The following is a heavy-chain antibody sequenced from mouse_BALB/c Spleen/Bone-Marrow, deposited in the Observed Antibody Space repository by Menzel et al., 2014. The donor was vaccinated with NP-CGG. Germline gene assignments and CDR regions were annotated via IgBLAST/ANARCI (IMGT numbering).Heavy chain of an antibody. D-gene: IGHD1-1*01. CDR1: GFSLTSYG. V-gene: IGHV2-9*02. CDR2: IWAGGST. J-gene: IGHJ4*01. CDR3: ARDRGTTRAMDY. Sequence: QVQLKEPGPGLVAPSQSLSITCPVSGFSLTSYGVHWVRQPPGKGLEWLGVIWAGGSTNYNSALMSRLSISKDNSKSQVFLKMNSLQTDDTAMYYCARDRGTTRAMDYWGQGPSVTVSS.